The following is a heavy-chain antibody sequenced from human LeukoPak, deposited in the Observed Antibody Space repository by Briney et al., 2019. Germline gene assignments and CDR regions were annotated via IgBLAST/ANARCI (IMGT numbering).Heavy chain of an antibody. J-gene: IGHJ4*02. D-gene: IGHD3-3*01. CDR1: GYSFTSHW. CDR2: IYPGDSDT. V-gene: IGHV5-51*01. CDR3: ATHTHDYDLYFDY. Sequence: GESLKISCKGSGYSFTSHWIGWVRQMPGKGLEWMGIIYPGDSDTTYSPSFQGQVTISADKSISTAYLQWSSLQASDTAMYYCATHTHDYDLYFDYWGQGTLVTVSS.